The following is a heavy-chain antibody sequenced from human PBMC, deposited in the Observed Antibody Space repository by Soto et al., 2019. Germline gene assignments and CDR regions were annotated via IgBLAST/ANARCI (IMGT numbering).Heavy chain of an antibody. CDR2: ISNDGSIT. Sequence: QTGGSLRLSCAASGFSLGSNSMAWVRQAPGERLQWISGISNDGSITFYVDSVRGRFTISRDTSRNTLYLQMDSLRVEDTDLYFCAKWSGFGDAWGQGTLVTVS. J-gene: IGHJ5*02. V-gene: IGHV3-23*01. D-gene: IGHD3-10*01. CDR1: GFSLGSNS. CDR3: AKWSGFGDA.